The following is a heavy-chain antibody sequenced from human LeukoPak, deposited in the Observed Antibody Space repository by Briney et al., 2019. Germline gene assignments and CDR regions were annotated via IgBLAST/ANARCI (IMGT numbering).Heavy chain of an antibody. Sequence: GGSLRLSCTGSEFPFNMFGIHWVRQAPGQGLDWVSGLSRGGGSTNYADSVKGRFTISRDYSKNMVFLQMNSLRPEDTAVYYCAKEQRIRHCSEGVCMEGYYFDYWGQGSLVTVSS. CDR3: AKEQRIRHCSEGVCMEGYYFDY. CDR2: LSRGGGST. J-gene: IGHJ4*02. CDR1: EFPFNMFG. D-gene: IGHD2-8*01. V-gene: IGHV3-23*01.